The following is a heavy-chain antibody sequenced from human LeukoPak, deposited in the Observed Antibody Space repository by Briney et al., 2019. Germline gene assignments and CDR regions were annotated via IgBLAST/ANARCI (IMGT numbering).Heavy chain of an antibody. V-gene: IGHV4-59*08. CDR2: IYYSGNS. CDR1: GGSISSYH. CDR3: ARLSYSSGWSNFDY. J-gene: IGHJ4*02. Sequence: SETLSLTCTVSGGSISSYHWSRIRQPPGRGLEWIGYIYYSGNSNYNPALKTRVTISVDTSKNQFSLKLSSVTAADTAVYYCARLSYSSGWSNFDYWGQGTLVTVSS. D-gene: IGHD6-19*01.